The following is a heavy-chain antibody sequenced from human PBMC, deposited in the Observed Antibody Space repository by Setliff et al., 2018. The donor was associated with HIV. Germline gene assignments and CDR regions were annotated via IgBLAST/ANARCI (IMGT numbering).Heavy chain of an antibody. J-gene: IGHJ4*02. CDR3: ARAGRGSGRYVYSFDY. CDR2: IYSSGST. CDR1: GGSISSYY. Sequence: SETLSLTCTVSGGSISSYYWSWIRQPPGKGLEWIGCIYSSGSTNYNPSLKSRVTISVDTSKNQLSLKLSSVTAADTAVYYCARAGRGSGRYVYSFDYWGQGSLVTVSS. D-gene: IGHD1-26*01. V-gene: IGHV4-4*08.